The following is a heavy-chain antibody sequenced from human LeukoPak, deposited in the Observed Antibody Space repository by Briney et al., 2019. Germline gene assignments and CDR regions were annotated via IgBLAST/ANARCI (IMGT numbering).Heavy chain of an antibody. Sequence: GGSLRLSCAASGFTFSSYAMHWVRQAPGKGLEWVALISYDGSDKYYADSVKGRFTISRDDSKNTLYVQMNSLRAEDTAVYYCARGSYSSSWKTFDYWGQGTLVTVSS. CDR2: ISYDGSDK. J-gene: IGHJ4*02. CDR3: ARGSYSSSWKTFDY. V-gene: IGHV3-30*04. D-gene: IGHD6-13*01. CDR1: GFTFSSYA.